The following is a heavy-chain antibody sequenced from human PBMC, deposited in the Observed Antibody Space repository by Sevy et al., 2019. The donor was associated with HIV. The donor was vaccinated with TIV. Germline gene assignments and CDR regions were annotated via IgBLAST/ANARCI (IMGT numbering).Heavy chain of an antibody. CDR2: INSDGSST. CDR1: GFTFSSYW. D-gene: IGHD2-8*01. V-gene: IGHV3-74*01. CDR3: ARVPVYCTNGVCFFGYFDL. Sequence: GGSLRLSCAASGFTFSSYWMHWVRQAPGKGLVWVSRINSDGSSTSYADSVKGRFTISRDNAKNTLYLQMNSLRAEDTAVYYCARVPVYCTNGVCFFGYFDLWGRSTLVTVSS. J-gene: IGHJ2*01.